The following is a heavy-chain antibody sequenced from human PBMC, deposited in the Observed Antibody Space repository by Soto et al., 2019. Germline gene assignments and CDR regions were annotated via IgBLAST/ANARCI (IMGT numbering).Heavy chain of an antibody. Sequence: EVQLVESGGGLVMPGGSLRLSCAASGFTFSTYHMNLVRQAPGKVLEWFSSINPSSSHIYYADSVRFPFPISRDNSKNSMDLQMNSLRTEDAAVYYCARGYCGGGGCYLRRDAIDVWGQGTMVTVSS. J-gene: IGHJ3*01. CDR3: ARGYCGGGGCYLRRDAIDV. V-gene: IGHV3-21*01. D-gene: IGHD2-15*01. CDR2: INPSSSHI. CDR1: GFTFSTYH.